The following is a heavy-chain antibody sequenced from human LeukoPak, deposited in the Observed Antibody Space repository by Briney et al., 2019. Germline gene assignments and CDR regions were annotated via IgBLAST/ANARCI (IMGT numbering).Heavy chain of an antibody. Sequence: GGSLRLSCAASGFTFSDYYMSWIRQAPGKGLEWVSYISSSGSTIYYADSVKGRFTISRDNSKNTLYLQMNSLRAADTAVYYCARGKGTSYLSSFDYWGQGTLVTVSS. J-gene: IGHJ4*02. CDR1: GFTFSDYY. D-gene: IGHD6-6*01. V-gene: IGHV3-11*04. CDR2: ISSSGSTI. CDR3: ARGKGTSYLSSFDY.